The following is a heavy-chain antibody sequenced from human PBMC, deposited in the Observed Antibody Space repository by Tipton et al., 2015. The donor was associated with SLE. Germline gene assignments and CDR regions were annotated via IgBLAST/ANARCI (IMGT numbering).Heavy chain of an antibody. Sequence: TLSLTCTVSGGSISSGDYYWSWIRQPPGKDLEWIGYIYYSGSTNYNPSLKSRVTISVDTSKNQFSLKLSSVTAADTAVYYCARGETGEGFYFDYWGQGTLVTVSS. J-gene: IGHJ4*02. D-gene: IGHD7-27*01. V-gene: IGHV4-61*08. CDR3: ARGETGEGFYFDY. CDR1: GGSISSGDYY. CDR2: IYYSGST.